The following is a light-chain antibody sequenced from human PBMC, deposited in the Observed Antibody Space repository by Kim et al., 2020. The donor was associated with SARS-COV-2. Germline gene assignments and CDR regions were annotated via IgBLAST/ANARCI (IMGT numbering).Light chain of an antibody. J-gene: IGKJ4*01. Sequence: VSPGERATLSCRASQSVGNNLAWYQQKPGQAPRLLIYGASTRATGIPARIYGSGSGTEFTLSISSLQSEDSAVYYCQQYNNWPPLTFGGGTKVDI. V-gene: IGKV3-15*01. CDR1: QSVGNN. CDR3: QQYNNWPPLT. CDR2: GAS.